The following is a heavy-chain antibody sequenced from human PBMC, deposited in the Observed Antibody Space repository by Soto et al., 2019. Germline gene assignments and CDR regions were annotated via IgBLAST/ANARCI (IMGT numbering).Heavy chain of an antibody. J-gene: IGHJ4*02. V-gene: IGHV3-23*01. Sequence: EVQLLESGGGLVQPGGSLRLSCAASGFTFSSYAMSCVRQAPGKGLEWVSGISYSDGSTYYADSVKGRFTISRDNSKNTLFLQMNSLRAEDTAIYYFTKAHQVIRDWGQGTLVTVSS. CDR2: ISYSDGST. CDR3: TKAHQVIRD. CDR1: GFTFSSYA.